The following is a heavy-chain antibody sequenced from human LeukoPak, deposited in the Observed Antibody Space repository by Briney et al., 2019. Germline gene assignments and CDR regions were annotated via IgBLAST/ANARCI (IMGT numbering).Heavy chain of an antibody. CDR3: ARIFGNYQEAMDV. CDR1: GGSITAGDYH. CDR2: T. D-gene: IGHD1-7*01. J-gene: IGHJ6*02. V-gene: IGHV4-61*05. Sequence: SETLSLTCTVSGGSITAGDYHWGCIRQPPGTGLHCVATTWQGASLNSRVTISLDTSKNQFSLRLTSVTAADTAVYYCARIFGNYQEAMDVWGPGITVTVSS.